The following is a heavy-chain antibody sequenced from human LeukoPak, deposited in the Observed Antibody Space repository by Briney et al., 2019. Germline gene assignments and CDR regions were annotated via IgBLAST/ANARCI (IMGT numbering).Heavy chain of an antibody. CDR1: GYTFTSYG. Sequence: ASVKVSFKGSGYTFTSYGISWVRQAPGQGVEGMGWISAYNGNTNYAQKLQGRVTMTTDTSTSTAYMELRSLRSDDTAVYYCARGEIVVVLAASYYYYYGMDVWGQGTTVTVSS. CDR3: ARGEIVVVLAASYYYYYGMDV. D-gene: IGHD2-2*01. V-gene: IGHV1-18*01. CDR2: ISAYNGNT. J-gene: IGHJ6*02.